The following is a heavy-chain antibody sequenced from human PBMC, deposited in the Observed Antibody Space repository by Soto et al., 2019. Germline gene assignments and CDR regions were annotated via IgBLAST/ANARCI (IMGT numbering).Heavy chain of an antibody. D-gene: IGHD2-15*01. V-gene: IGHV1-46*01. J-gene: IGHJ6*03. CDR3: AKGPYCSGGSCYEVGYYYYYMDV. CDR1: GYTFTSYY. CDR2: INPSGGST. Sequence: ASVKVSCKASGYTFTSYYMHWVRQAPGQGLEWMGIINPSGGSTSYAQKFQGRVTMTRDTSTSTVYMELSSLRSEDTAVYYCAKGPYCSGGSCYEVGYYYYYMDVWGKGTTVTVSS.